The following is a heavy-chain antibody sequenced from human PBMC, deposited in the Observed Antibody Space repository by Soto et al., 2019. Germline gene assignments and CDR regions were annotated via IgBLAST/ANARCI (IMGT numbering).Heavy chain of an antibody. V-gene: IGHV3-48*04. CDR2: ISSSGSTI. J-gene: IGHJ4*02. Sequence: EVQLLESAGGLVQPGGSLRLSCAASGFTFSSYAMSWVRQAPGKGLEWVSYISSSGSTIYYADSVKGRFTISRDNAKNSLYLQMNSLRAEDTAVYYCARDTAMASWFDYWGQGTLVTVSS. D-gene: IGHD5-18*01. CDR1: GFTFSSYA. CDR3: ARDTAMASWFDY.